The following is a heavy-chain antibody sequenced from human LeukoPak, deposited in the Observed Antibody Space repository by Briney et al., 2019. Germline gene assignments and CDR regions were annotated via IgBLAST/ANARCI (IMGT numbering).Heavy chain of an antibody. J-gene: IGHJ3*02. D-gene: IGHD3-22*01. CDR2: ILNNGNT. Sequence: SETLSLTCTVSGASVNTYYWNWIRQPAGRGLEWIGRILNNGNTNYNPSLKSRVTISVDTSKNQFSLKLSSVTAADTAVYFCARGPYSYDSSGAFDIWGQGTMVTVSS. CDR1: GASVNTYY. CDR3: ARGPYSYDSSGAFDI. V-gene: IGHV4-4*07.